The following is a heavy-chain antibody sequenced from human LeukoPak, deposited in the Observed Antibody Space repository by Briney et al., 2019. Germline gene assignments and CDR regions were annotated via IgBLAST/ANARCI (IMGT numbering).Heavy chain of an antibody. CDR2: IYVDGST. D-gene: IGHD3-22*01. CDR1: GFIFSSYT. Sequence: GGSLRLSCAASGFIFSSYTMNWVRQAPGKGLEWVSGIYVDGSTYYADSVKGRFTISRDNSRNTLYLQMNSLRAEDTAVYYCARGRRITMIVVVMADAFDIWGQGTMVTVSS. V-gene: IGHV3-66*02. J-gene: IGHJ3*02. CDR3: ARGRRITMIVVVMADAFDI.